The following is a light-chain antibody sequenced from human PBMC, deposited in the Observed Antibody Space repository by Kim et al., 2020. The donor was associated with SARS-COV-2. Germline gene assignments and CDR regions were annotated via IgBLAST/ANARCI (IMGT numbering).Light chain of an antibody. Sequence: GKTASISCGGDNSRSRTVHWYQQKSGQAPVLVIYYNNDRPSGIPERFSGSSSGNTATLTISRVEAGDEADYYCQVWDGSSDHPLYVFGTGTKVTVL. J-gene: IGLJ1*01. CDR1: NSRSRT. CDR2: YNN. V-gene: IGLV3-21*04. CDR3: QVWDGSSDHPLYV.